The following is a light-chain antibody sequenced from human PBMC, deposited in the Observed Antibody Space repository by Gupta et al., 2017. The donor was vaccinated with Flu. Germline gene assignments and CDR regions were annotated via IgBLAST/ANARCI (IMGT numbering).Light chain of an antibody. J-gene: IGKJ4*01. Sequence: EIVLTQSPATLSLSPGERATLSCRASQSVSSNLAWYQQRPGQAPRLLIYDASNRATGIPARFSGSGSGTDFTLTISSLEPEDFAVYYCQQQSNWPISFGGGTNVEIK. V-gene: IGKV3-11*01. CDR1: QSVSSN. CDR3: QQQSNWPIS. CDR2: DAS.